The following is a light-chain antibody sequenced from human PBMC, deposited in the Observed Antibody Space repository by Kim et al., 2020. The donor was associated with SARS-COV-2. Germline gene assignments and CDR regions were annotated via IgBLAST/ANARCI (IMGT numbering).Light chain of an antibody. CDR1: QGIGTL. CDR3: QQYKSYPPS. J-gene: IGKJ1*01. CDR2: GAS. V-gene: IGKV1-16*01. Sequence: IQLAQSPSSLSASVGDSVTITCRASQGIGTLLAWYQQRPGKAPQFLMYGASTLESGVPSGFSGSGSGTDFILTISSLQPEDSATYYCQQYKSYPPSFGQGTKVDIK.